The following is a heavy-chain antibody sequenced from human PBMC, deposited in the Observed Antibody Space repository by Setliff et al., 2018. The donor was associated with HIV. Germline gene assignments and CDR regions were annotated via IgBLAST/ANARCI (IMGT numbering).Heavy chain of an antibody. CDR3: VTGVGTSSVDY. CDR2: IKTKTQRGTT. D-gene: IGHD3-22*01. J-gene: IGHJ4*02. CDR1: GFTFSNSW. Sequence: PGGSLRLSCAASGFTFSNSWMTWVRQAPGKGLEWVGRIKTKTQRGTTDYAAPAKGRFIISRDGSKNTLYLQMNSLRSEDTAVYYCVTGVGTSSVDYWGQGTMVTVSS. V-gene: IGHV3-15*01.